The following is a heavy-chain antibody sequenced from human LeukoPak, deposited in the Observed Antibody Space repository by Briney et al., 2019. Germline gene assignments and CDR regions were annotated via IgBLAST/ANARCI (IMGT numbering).Heavy chain of an antibody. V-gene: IGHV3-7*01. Sequence: PGGSLRLSCAASGFTFSSYAMHWVRQAPGKGLEWVANIKYDGSEKYYVDSVKGRFTISRDNGKNSLYVQMNSLSVEDTAVYYCATYSSLNAREFQHWGQGTLVTVSS. J-gene: IGHJ1*01. D-gene: IGHD3-22*01. CDR3: ATYSSLNAREFQH. CDR2: IKYDGSEK. CDR1: GFTFSSYA.